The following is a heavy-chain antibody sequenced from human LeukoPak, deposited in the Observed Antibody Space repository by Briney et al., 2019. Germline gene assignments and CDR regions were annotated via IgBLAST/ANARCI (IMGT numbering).Heavy chain of an antibody. Sequence: GGSLRLSCEASGFTFGRSAMTWVRQTPGKGLEWFSSISSSGNTYYADSVKGRFTTSRDNSKNLVNLQMNSLRAEDTAIYYCVKGRMSEDGLDFWGQGSLVTVSS. V-gene: IGHV3-23*01. CDR3: VKGRMSEDGLDF. D-gene: IGHD5-24*01. CDR1: GFTFGRSA. CDR2: ISSSGNT. J-gene: IGHJ4*02.